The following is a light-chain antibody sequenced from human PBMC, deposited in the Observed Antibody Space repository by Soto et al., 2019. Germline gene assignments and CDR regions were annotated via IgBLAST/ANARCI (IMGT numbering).Light chain of an antibody. J-gene: IGLJ2*01. Sequence: QSVLTQPASVSGSPGQSITISCTGTSSDIGNYNYVSWYQQHPGKAPKLMIYDVSNRPSGVSDRFSGSKSGNTASLTISGLQAEDEAHYYCSSYTSSNTLLFGGGTQLTVL. CDR1: SSDIGNYNY. CDR2: DVS. CDR3: SSYTSSNTLL. V-gene: IGLV2-14*01.